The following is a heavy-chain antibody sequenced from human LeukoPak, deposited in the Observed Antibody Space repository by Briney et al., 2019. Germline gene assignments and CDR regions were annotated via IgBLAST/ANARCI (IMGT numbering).Heavy chain of an antibody. CDR1: GFTFSSYS. Sequence: GGSLRLSCAASGFTFSSYSMNWVRQAPGKGLEWVSAISGSGGSTYYADSVKGRFTISRDNSKNTLYLQMNSLRAEDAAVYYCAKDQYDILTGFDYWGQGTLVTVSS. CDR2: ISGSGGST. D-gene: IGHD3-9*01. CDR3: AKDQYDILTGFDY. V-gene: IGHV3-23*01. J-gene: IGHJ4*02.